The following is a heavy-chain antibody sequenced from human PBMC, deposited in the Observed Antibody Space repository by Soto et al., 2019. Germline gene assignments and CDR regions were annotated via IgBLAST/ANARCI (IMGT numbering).Heavy chain of an antibody. CDR3: AKDRGIFGVVITPFDY. CDR2: IYYSGST. J-gene: IGHJ4*02. Sequence: SETLSLTCTVSGGSISISYWSWIRQSPGKGLEWIGYIYYSGSTYYNPSLKSRVTISIDTSKNQFSLELSSVTAADTAVYYCAKDRGIFGVVITPFDYWGQGTLVTVSS. V-gene: IGHV4-59*01. D-gene: IGHD3-3*01. CDR1: GGSISISY.